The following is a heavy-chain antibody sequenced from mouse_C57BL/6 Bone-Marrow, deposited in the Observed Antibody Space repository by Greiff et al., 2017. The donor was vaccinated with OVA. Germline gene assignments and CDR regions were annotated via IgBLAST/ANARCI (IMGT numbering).Heavy chain of an antibody. CDR2: IDPSDSYT. Sequence: VQLQQPGAELVRPGTSVKLSCKASGYTFTSYWMHWVKQRPGQGLEWIGVIDPSDSYTNYNQKFKGKATLTVDTSSSTAYMQLSSLTSEDSAVYYCAREVLYYGNYVGYYAMDYWGQGTSVTVSS. V-gene: IGHV1-59*01. J-gene: IGHJ4*01. CDR3: AREVLYYGNYVGYYAMDY. D-gene: IGHD2-1*01. CDR1: GYTFTSYW.